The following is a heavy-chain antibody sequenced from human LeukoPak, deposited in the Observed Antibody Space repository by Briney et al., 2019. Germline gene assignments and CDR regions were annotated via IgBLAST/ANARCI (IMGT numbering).Heavy chain of an antibody. D-gene: IGHD3-10*01. Sequence: GGSLRLSCAASGFTFSSYAMHWVRQAPGKGLGWVSIISSGGSYEYYADSVKGRFPIPRDNSKHTLYLQLNSLRAEDTAVYYCARDSTYYYASGSSGPHYFDNWGQGTLVTVSS. J-gene: IGHJ4*02. CDR3: ARDSTYYYASGSSGPHYFDN. V-gene: IGHV3-30*01. CDR1: GFTFSSYA. CDR2: ISSGGSYE.